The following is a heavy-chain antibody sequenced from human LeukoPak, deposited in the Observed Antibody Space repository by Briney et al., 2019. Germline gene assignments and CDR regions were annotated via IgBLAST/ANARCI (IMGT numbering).Heavy chain of an antibody. D-gene: IGHD3-16*02. Sequence: PGGTLSLSCAASGFTISNAWLSWVRQAPGKGLQWVGRIKSKTDGGATDYAAPVKSRFTISRDNSKYTVYLQMNSLKTDDTAVYYCTTFMITFGGVIDDHYAFDIWGKGTLVTVSS. CDR2: IKSKTDGGAT. J-gene: IGHJ3*02. CDR3: TTFMITFGGVIDDHYAFDI. CDR1: GFTISNAW. V-gene: IGHV3-15*01.